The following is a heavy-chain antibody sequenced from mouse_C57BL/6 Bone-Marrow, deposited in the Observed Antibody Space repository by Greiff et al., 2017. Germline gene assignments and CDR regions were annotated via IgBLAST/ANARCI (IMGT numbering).Heavy chain of an antibody. CDR2: INPNNGGT. J-gene: IGHJ3*01. V-gene: IGHV1-26*01. CDR3: ARSDGAWFAY. CDR1: GYTFTDYY. Sequence: VQLQQSGPELVKPGASVKISCKASGYTFTDYYMNWVKQSHGKSLEWIGDINPNNGGTSYNQKFKSKATLTVDKSSSPAYMELRSLTSEDSAVYYCARSDGAWFAYWGQGTLVTVSA.